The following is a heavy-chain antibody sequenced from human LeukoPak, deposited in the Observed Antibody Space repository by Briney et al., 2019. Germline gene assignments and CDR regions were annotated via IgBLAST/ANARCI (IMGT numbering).Heavy chain of an antibody. CDR2: TYYRSKWYN. V-gene: IGHV6-1*01. Sequence: SQTLSLTCAISGDSVSSNSAAWNWIRQSPSRGLEWLGRTYYRSKWYNDYAVSVKSRITINPDTPKNQFSLQLNSVTPEDTAVYYCVRARTVRDPYYYYGMVVWGQGTTVTVSS. D-gene: IGHD1-1*01. J-gene: IGHJ6*02. CDR1: GDSVSSNSAA. CDR3: VRARTVRDPYYYYGMVV.